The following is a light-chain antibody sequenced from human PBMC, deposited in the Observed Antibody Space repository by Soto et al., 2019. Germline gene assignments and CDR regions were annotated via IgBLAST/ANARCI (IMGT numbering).Light chain of an antibody. V-gene: IGLV1-40*01. Sequence: VLTQPPSASGAPGQRVTISCTGSSSNIGAGYDVHWYQQLPGTAPKLLIYGNSNRPSGVPDRFSGAKSGTSASLAITGLQAEDGADYYCQSYESSMSGYVFGNGTKVTVL. CDR3: QSYESSMSGYV. CDR1: SSNIGAGYD. CDR2: GNS. J-gene: IGLJ1*01.